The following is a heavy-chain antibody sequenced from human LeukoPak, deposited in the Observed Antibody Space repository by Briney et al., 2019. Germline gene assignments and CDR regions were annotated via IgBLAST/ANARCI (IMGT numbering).Heavy chain of an antibody. D-gene: IGHD4-23*01. J-gene: IGHJ4*02. CDR3: ARQVRDYGGVSTPPAQSFFDY. CDR1: GGSINGNY. CDR2: IYYRGTT. V-gene: IGHV4-59*08. Sequence: PSETLSLTCTVSGGSINGNYWSWIRQPPGKALEWIGYIYYRGTTNHNPSLKNRVTISVDTSKNQFSLRLSSVTAADTAVYFCARQVRDYGGVSTPPAQSFFDYWGPGTLVTVS.